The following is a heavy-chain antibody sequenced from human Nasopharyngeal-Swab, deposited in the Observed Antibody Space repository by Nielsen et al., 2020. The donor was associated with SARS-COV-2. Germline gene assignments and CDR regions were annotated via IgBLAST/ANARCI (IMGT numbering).Heavy chain of an antibody. Sequence: WIRQPPGKGLEWIGSIYYSGSTYYNPSLKSRVTISVETSKNQFSLKLSSVTAADMAVYYCARGIAVAGNGGFDYWGQGNLVTVSS. CDR3: ARGIAVAGNGGFDY. CDR2: IYYSGST. V-gene: IGHV4-39*01. J-gene: IGHJ4*02. D-gene: IGHD6-19*01.